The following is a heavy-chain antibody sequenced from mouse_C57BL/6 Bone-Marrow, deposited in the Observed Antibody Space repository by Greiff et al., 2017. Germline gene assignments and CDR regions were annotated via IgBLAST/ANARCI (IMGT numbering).Heavy chain of an antibody. D-gene: IGHD2-5*01. V-gene: IGHV5-9*01. CDR2: ISGGGGNT. J-gene: IGHJ2*01. CDR3: ARLLLRNYYSNSYFDY. Sequence: EVKLMESGGGLVKPGGSLKLSCAASGFTFSSYTMSWVRQTPEKRLEWVATISGGGGNTYYPDSVKGRFTISRDNAKNTLYLQMSSLRSEDTALYYCARLLLRNYYSNSYFDYWGQGTTLTVSS. CDR1: GFTFSSYT.